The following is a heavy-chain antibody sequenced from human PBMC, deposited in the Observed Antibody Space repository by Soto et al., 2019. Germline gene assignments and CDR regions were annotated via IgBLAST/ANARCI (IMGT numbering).Heavy chain of an antibody. D-gene: IGHD3-3*01. Sequence: GGSLRLSCAASGFTFSSYWMSWVRQAPGKGLEWVANIKQDGSEKYYVDSVKGRFTISRDNAKNSLYLQINSLRAEDTAVYYCARESYYDFWSGYFNFDYWGQGT. CDR3: ARESYYDFWSGYFNFDY. J-gene: IGHJ4*02. CDR2: IKQDGSEK. V-gene: IGHV3-7*01. CDR1: GFTFSSYW.